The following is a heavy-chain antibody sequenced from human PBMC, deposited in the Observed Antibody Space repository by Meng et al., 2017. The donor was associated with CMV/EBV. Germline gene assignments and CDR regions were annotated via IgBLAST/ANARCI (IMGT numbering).Heavy chain of an antibody. CDR2: IYYSGST. D-gene: IGHD2-2*02. CDR1: GSISSYY. J-gene: IGHJ4*02. V-gene: IGHV4-59*01. CDR3: ARARGYCSSTSCYKPLDY. Sequence: GSISSYYWSWIRQPPGKGLEWIGYIYYSGSTNYNPSLKSRVTISVDTSKNQFSLKLSSVTAADTAVYYCARARGYCSSTSCYKPLDYWGQGTLVTVSS.